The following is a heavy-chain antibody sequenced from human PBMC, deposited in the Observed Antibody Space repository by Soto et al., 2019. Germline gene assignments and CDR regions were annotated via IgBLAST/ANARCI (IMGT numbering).Heavy chain of an antibody. CDR2: IHYSGTT. D-gene: IGHD6-19*01. Sequence: SETLSLTCRVSGDSISDTIYYWGWVRQPPGKGLEWIGSIHYSGTTQFHPSLKTRVTISVDTSKNEFSLRLRSVTAADTAVYYCATDLPTAGAGEFDYWGQGTLVTVSS. CDR3: ATDLPTAGAGEFDY. V-gene: IGHV4-39*02. CDR1: GDSISDTIYY. J-gene: IGHJ4*02.